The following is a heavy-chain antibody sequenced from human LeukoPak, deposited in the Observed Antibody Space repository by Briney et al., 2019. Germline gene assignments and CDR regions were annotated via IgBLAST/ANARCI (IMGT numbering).Heavy chain of an antibody. D-gene: IGHD4/OR15-4a*01. V-gene: IGHV4-39*01. CDR3: ASSYGGELQADY. CDR2: IYYSGST. CDR1: GGSISSSSYY. Sequence: PSETLSLTCTVSGGSISSSSYYWGWIRQPPGKGLEWIGSIYYSGSTYYNPSLKSRVTISVDTSKNQFSLKLSSVTAADTAVYYCASSYGGELQADYWGQGTLVTVSS. J-gene: IGHJ4*02.